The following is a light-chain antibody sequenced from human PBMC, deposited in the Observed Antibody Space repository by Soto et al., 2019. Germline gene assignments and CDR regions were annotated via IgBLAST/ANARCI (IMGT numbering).Light chain of an antibody. CDR1: SSDVGGYNY. CDR3: SSYTSSSTLV. J-gene: IGLJ2*01. Sequence: QSALTQPASVSGSPGQSITISCTGTSSDVGGYNYVSWYQQHPGKDPKLMIYDVSNRPSGVSNRFSGSKSDNTASMTISGLQAEYEAGYYCSSYTSSSTLVFGGGTKLTVL. V-gene: IGLV2-14*01. CDR2: DVS.